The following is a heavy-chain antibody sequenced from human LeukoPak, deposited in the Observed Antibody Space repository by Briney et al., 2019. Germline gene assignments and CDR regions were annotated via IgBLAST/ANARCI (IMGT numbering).Heavy chain of an antibody. CDR3: ARSFGDGSGSYPKGGAFDI. Sequence: SETLSLTCAVSGGSISSSNWWSWVRQPPGKRLEWIGSIYYSGSTYYNPSLKSRVTISVDTSKNQFSLKLSSVTAADTAVYYCARSFGDGSGSYPKGGAFDIWGQGTMVTVSS. CDR2: IYYSGST. D-gene: IGHD3-10*01. CDR1: GGSISSSNW. V-gene: IGHV4-4*02. J-gene: IGHJ3*02.